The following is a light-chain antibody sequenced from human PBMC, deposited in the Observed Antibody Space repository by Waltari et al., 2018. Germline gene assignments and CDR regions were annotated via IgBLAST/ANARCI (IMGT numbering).Light chain of an antibody. V-gene: IGLV2-23*02. J-gene: IGLJ2*01. CDR3: LSYAATVSFG. CDR1: SSDVGNNNH. Sequence: QPALTQPASVSGSPGQSITISCTGTSSDVGNNNHFCWYPKQPNKVPKLLIYEVSKRPPGVSGRFSGSKSGNTASLTISGLQAEDEADYYCLSYAATVSFGFGGGTKLTVL. CDR2: EVS.